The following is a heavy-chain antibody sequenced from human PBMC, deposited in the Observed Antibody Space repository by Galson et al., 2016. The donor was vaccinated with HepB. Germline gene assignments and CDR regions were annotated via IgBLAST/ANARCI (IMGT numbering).Heavy chain of an antibody. J-gene: IGHJ4*02. D-gene: IGHD6-13*01. CDR3: AAAAKWGSSRTDY. Sequence: SLRLSCAASGFTFSSYAMNWVRQAPGRGLEWVSVISGSSGSTYYADAVMGRFTISRDNSKNTLYLQMNSLRAEDTALYYCAAAAKWGSSRTDYWGQGTLVTVSS. CDR2: ISGSSGST. V-gene: IGHV3-23*01. CDR1: GFTFSSYA.